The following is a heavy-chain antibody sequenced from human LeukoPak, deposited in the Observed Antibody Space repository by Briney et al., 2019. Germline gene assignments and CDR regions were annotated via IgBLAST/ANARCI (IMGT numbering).Heavy chain of an antibody. J-gene: IGHJ4*02. CDR3: SRGDY. CDR2: INPNSGNS. Sequence: ASVKVSCKASRYTFTSYDMNWVRQATGQGLEWMAWINPNSGNSGYAQKFQGRATMTRDTSIRTAYMELSSLRSEDTAVYYCSRGDYWGQGTLVTVSS. V-gene: IGHV1-8*01. CDR1: RYTFTSYD.